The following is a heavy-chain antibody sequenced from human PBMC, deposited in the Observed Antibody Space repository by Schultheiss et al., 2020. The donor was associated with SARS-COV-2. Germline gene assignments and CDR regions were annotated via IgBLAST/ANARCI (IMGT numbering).Heavy chain of an antibody. D-gene: IGHD3-22*01. CDR1: GFTFSSYE. CDR2: ISSSGSTI. J-gene: IGHJ3*02. V-gene: IGHV3-48*03. Sequence: GGSLRLSCAASGFTFSSYEMNWVRQAPGKGLEWVSYISSSGSTIYYADSVKGRFTISRDNSKNTLYLQMNSLRAEDTAVYYCARERVSTYYYDTTSAFDIWGQGTMVTVSS. CDR3: ARERVSTYYYDTTSAFDI.